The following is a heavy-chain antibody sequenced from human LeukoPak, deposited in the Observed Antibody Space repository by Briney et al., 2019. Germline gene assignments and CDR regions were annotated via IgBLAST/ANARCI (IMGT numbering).Heavy chain of an antibody. CDR2: IYTSGST. V-gene: IGHV4-4*07. Sequence: SETLSLTCTVSGGSISNYYWSWIRQPAGKGLEWIGRIYTSGSTNYNPSLKSRVTISVDTSKNQFSLKLSSVTAADTAVYYCARMGSSNNYYYYYYMDVWGKGTTVTISS. CDR3: ARMGSSNNYYYYYYMDV. CDR1: GGSISNYY. D-gene: IGHD3-10*01. J-gene: IGHJ6*03.